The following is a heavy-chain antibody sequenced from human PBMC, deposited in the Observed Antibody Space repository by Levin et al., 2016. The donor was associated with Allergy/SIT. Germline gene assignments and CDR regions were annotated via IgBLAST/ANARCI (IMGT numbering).Heavy chain of an antibody. V-gene: IGHV3-30*18. CDR2: ISYDGSNK. Sequence: GESLKISCAASGFTFSSYGMHWVRQAPGKGLEWVAVISYDGSNKYYADYVKGRFTISRDNSKNTLYLQMNSLRAEDTAVYYCAKGVADTAMVICDYWGQGTLVTVSS. J-gene: IGHJ4*02. CDR3: AKGVADTAMVICDY. D-gene: IGHD5-18*01. CDR1: GFTFSSYG.